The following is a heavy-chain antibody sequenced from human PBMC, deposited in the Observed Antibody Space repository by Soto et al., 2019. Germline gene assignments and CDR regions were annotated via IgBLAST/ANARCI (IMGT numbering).Heavy chain of an antibody. CDR3: ARSDCSSTSCSSYYYYGMDV. CDR1: GFTFSDYY. J-gene: IGHJ6*02. Sequence: GGSLRLSCAASGFTFSDYYMSWIRQAPGKGLEWVSYISSSSSYTNYADSVKGRFTISRDNAKDSLYLQMNSLRAEDTAVYYCARSDCSSTSCSSYYYYGMDVWGQGTTVTV. V-gene: IGHV3-11*06. CDR2: ISSSSSYT. D-gene: IGHD2-2*01.